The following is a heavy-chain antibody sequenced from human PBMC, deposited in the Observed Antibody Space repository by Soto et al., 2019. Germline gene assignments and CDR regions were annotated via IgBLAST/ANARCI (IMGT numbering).Heavy chain of an antibody. V-gene: IGHV3-13*04. Sequence: GGSLRLSCAASGFTFSSYDMHWVRQATGKGLEWVSAIGTAGDTYYPGSVKGRFTISRENAKNSLYLQMNSLRAGDTAVYYCARDGLLWFGEQGGMDVWGQGTTVTVSS. D-gene: IGHD3-10*01. CDR1: GFTFSSYD. CDR2: IGTAGDT. J-gene: IGHJ6*02. CDR3: ARDGLLWFGEQGGMDV.